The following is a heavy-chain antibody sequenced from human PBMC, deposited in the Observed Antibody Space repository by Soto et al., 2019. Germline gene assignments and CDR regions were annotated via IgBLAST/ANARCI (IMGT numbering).Heavy chain of an antibody. CDR3: ARYGYDSSGYFHPY. V-gene: IGHV3-72*01. D-gene: IGHD3-22*01. Sequence: EVQLVESGGGLVQPGGSLRLSCAASGFTFSDHYMGWVRQAPGKGLEWVGRTRNKANSYTTEYAASVKGRFTISRDDSKNSLYLQMNSLKTEVTAVYYCARYGYDSSGYFHPYWGQGTLVTVSS. CDR1: GFTFSDHY. CDR2: TRNKANSYTT. J-gene: IGHJ4*02.